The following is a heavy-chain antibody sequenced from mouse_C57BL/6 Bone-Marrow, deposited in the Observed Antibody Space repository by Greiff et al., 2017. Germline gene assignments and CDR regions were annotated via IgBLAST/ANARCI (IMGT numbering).Heavy chain of an antibody. CDR1: GFTFSSYG. Sequence: EVKLVESGGDLVKPGGSLKLSCAASGFTFSSYGMSWVRQTPDKRLAWVATISIGGSYTYYPDSVKGRFPISRDNATNTLYLQMSSLKSEDTAMYYCARLDYWGQGTTLTVSS. V-gene: IGHV5-6*01. J-gene: IGHJ2*01. CDR2: ISIGGSYT. CDR3: ARLDY.